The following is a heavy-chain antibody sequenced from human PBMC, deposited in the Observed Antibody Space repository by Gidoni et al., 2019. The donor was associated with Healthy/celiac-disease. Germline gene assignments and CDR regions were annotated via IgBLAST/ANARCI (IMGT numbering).Heavy chain of an antibody. CDR2: IYSGGST. CDR1: GFTVSRTY. Sequence: EVQLVESGGGLIQPGGSLRLSCAASGFTVSRTYMSWVRQAPGKGLEWVSVIYSGGSTYYADAVKGRFTISRDNSKNTLYLQMNSLRAEDTAVYYCARDSSGYYAFDIWGQGTMVTVSS. V-gene: IGHV3-53*01. CDR3: ARDSSGYYAFDI. D-gene: IGHD3-22*01. J-gene: IGHJ3*02.